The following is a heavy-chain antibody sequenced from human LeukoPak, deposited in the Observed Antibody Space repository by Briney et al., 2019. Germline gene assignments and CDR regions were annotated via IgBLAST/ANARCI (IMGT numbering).Heavy chain of an antibody. D-gene: IGHD1-7*01. J-gene: IGHJ4*02. CDR3: TRTIIGTTTPFDY. Sequence: GGSLKLSCAASGFTFSGSAMHWVRQASGKGLEWVGRIRSKANSYATAYAASVKGRVTIFRDDSKNTAYLQMNSLKTEDTAVYYCTRTIIGTTTPFDYWGQGTLVAVSS. V-gene: IGHV3-73*01. CDR1: GFTFSGSA. CDR2: IRSKANSYAT.